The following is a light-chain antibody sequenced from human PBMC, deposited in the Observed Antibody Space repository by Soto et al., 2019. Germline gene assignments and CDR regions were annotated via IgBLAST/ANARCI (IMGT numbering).Light chain of an antibody. CDR1: QSVTRSF. CDR3: HQYGSSPQA. V-gene: IGKV3-20*01. Sequence: EIVLTQSPGTLSLSPGERVTLSCRASQSVTRSFLAWYQQKPGQAPRLLIYGASSRATGIPDRFSGSGPGTDFTLTISRLEPEDFAVYYCHQYGSSPQAFGPGTKVDIK. J-gene: IGKJ3*01. CDR2: GAS.